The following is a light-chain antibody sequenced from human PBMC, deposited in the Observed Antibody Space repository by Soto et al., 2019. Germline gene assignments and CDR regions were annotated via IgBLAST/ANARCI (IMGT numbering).Light chain of an antibody. Sequence: IVLTQSPDSLAVSLGERATINCKSSRSVVSHSNNKSYLAWYQQKPGQPPKLLIYWASTRESGVPDRFSGSGSGTDFTLTISSLQAEDVAIYYCQQFYSTPAITFGQGTRLEI. CDR2: WAS. V-gene: IGKV4-1*01. CDR3: QQFYSTPAIT. CDR1: RSVVSHSNNKSY. J-gene: IGKJ5*01.